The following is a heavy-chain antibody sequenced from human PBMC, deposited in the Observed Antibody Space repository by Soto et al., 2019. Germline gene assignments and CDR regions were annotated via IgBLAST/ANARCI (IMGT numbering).Heavy chain of an antibody. Sequence: ASVTVSCKASGYTFTSYGISWVRQAPGQGLEWLGWISAYNGNTNYAQKPQSRVTMTTDTSTSTAYMELRSLRSDDTAVYYCAREAHYDFWSGYTGDYYYYYGMDVWGQGTTVTVSS. CDR2: ISAYNGNT. V-gene: IGHV1-18*01. J-gene: IGHJ6*02. CDR1: GYTFTSYG. CDR3: AREAHYDFWSGYTGDYYYYYGMDV. D-gene: IGHD3-3*01.